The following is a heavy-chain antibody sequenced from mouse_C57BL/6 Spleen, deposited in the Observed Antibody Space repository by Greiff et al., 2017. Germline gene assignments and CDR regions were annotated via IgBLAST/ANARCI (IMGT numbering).Heavy chain of an antibody. CDR1: GFTFSDYG. Sequence: EVQLVEPGGGLVKPGGSLKLSCAASGFTFSDYGMHWVRQAPEKGLEWVAYISSGSSTIYYADTVKGRFTISRDNAKTTLFLQLTSLRSEDTAMCYCARGGLRRRFDDWGQGTTLTVSS. V-gene: IGHV5-17*01. J-gene: IGHJ2*01. D-gene: IGHD2-2*01. CDR2: ISSGSSTI. CDR3: ARGGLRRRFDD.